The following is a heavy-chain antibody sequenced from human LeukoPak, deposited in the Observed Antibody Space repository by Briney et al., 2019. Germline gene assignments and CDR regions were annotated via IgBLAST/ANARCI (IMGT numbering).Heavy chain of an antibody. CDR2: ISSSGSTI. Sequence: GGSLRLSCAASGFTFSSYEMNWVRQAPGEGLEGASYISSSGSTIYYADSVKGRFTISRDNSKNTLYLQMNSLRAEDTTVYYCARGVRIAVAGYIDYWGQGTLVTVSS. V-gene: IGHV3-48*03. CDR1: GFTFSSYE. D-gene: IGHD6-19*01. CDR3: ARGVRIAVAGYIDY. J-gene: IGHJ4*02.